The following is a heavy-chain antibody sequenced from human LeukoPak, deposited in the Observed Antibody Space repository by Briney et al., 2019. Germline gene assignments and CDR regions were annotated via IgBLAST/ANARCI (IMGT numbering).Heavy chain of an antibody. CDR1: GFTLSSNY. Sequence: GGSLRLSCAVSGFTLSSNYMSWDSQAPGKGLEWVSVIFDIGNTYYADSLKGRFTISRDTSKNTVYLQMNSLRAEDTAVYYCARGGMRRPYDCWGQGALVTVSS. D-gene: IGHD1-14*01. CDR2: IFDIGNT. CDR3: ARGGMRRPYDC. V-gene: IGHV3-53*01. J-gene: IGHJ4*02.